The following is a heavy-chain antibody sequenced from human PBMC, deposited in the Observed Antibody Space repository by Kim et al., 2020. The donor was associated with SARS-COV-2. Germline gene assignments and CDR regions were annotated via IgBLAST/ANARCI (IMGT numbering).Heavy chain of an antibody. CDR2: ISYDVSNK. D-gene: IGHD3-9*01. J-gene: IGHJ4*02. CDR1: GFTFSSYG. V-gene: IGHV3-33*05. CDR3: ASGYDILTGYYNVGGLDY. Sequence: GGSLRLSCAASGFTFSSYGMHWVRQAPGKGLEWVAVISYDVSNKYYADSVKGRFTISRDNSKNTLYLQMNSLRAEDTAVYYCASGYDILTGYYNVGGLDYWGQGTLVTVSS.